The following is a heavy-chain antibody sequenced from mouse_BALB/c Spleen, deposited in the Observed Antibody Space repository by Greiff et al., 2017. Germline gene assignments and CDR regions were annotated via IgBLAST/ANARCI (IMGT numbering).Heavy chain of an antibody. J-gene: IGHJ3*01. CDR2: IYPYNGGT. D-gene: IGHD1-2*01. V-gene: IGHV1S29*02. Sequence: EVKLVESGPELVKPGASVKISCKASGYTFTDYNMHWVKQSHGKSLEWIGYIYPYNGGTGYNQKFKSKATLTVDNSSSTAYMELRSLTSEDSAVYYCALSLLQLRGFAYWGQGTLVTVSA. CDR3: ALSLLQLRGFAY. CDR1: GYTFTDYN.